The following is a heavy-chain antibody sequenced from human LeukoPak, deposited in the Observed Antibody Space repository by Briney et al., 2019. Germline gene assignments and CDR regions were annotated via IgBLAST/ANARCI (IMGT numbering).Heavy chain of an antibody. V-gene: IGHV3-7*04. J-gene: IGHJ4*02. CDR1: GFTFSSYW. CDR3: ARGYYDSSGYYYDY. D-gene: IGHD3-22*01. Sequence: GGSLRLSRIVSGFTFSSYWMTWVRQAPGKGLEWVANIKQAGSEKYYVDSVKGRFTISRDNAQNSLYLHMNSLRAEDTAVYYCARGYYDSSGYYYDYWGQGTLVTVSS. CDR2: IKQAGSEK.